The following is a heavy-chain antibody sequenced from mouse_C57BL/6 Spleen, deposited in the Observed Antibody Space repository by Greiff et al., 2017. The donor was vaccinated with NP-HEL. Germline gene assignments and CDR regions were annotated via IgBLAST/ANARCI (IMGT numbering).Heavy chain of an antibody. Sequence: EVQRVESGGGLVQPKGSLKLSCAASGFSFNTYAMNWVRQAPGKGLEWVARIRSKSNNYATYYADSVKDRFTISRDDSESMLYLQMNNLKTEDTAMYYCVRQGVWYAMDYWGQGTSVTVSS. D-gene: IGHD2-10*02. J-gene: IGHJ4*01. V-gene: IGHV10-1*01. CDR3: VRQGVWYAMDY. CDR2: IRSKSNNYAT. CDR1: GFSFNTYA.